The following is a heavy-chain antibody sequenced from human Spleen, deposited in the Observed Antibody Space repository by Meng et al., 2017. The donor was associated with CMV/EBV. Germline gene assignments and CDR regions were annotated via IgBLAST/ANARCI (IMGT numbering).Heavy chain of an antibody. Sequence: GESLKISCVDSGVTFSSYAMNWVRQAPGKGLEWVSTISGSGGSTFYADSVTGRFTISRDNSKNTLYLQMNSLRAEDTAFYYCARDLVVVPAAHDYWGQGTLVTVSS. V-gene: IGHV3-23*01. CDR1: GVTFSSYA. J-gene: IGHJ4*02. D-gene: IGHD2-2*01. CDR2: ISGSGGST. CDR3: ARDLVVVPAAHDY.